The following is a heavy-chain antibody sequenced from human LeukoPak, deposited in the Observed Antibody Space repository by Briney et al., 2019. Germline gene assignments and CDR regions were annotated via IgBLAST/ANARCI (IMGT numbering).Heavy chain of an antibody. CDR2: ISAYNGNT. CDR3: ARDLGVMVRGAPGY. Sequence: GASVKVSCKASGYTFTSYGISWVRQAPGQGLEWMGWISAYNGNTNYAQKLQGRVTMTTDTSTSTAYMELRSLRSDDTAVYYCARDLGVMVRGAPGYWGQGTLVTVSS. J-gene: IGHJ4*02. CDR1: GYTFTSYG. V-gene: IGHV1-18*01. D-gene: IGHD3-10*01.